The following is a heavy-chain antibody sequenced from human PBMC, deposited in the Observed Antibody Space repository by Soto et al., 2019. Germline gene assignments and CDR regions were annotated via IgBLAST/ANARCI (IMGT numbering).Heavy chain of an antibody. CDR3: AREPRPGSYVCDY. CDR1: GYTFTAYL. Sequence: ASVKVSCKPSGYTFTAYLMHWMRQAPGQGLEWMGWIDPNSGATTYAQKFQGRVTMTRDTSISTAYMELSRLRSDDTAVYFCAREPRPGSYVCDYWGQGTLVTVSS. J-gene: IGHJ4*02. D-gene: IGHD3-16*01. CDR2: IDPNSGAT. V-gene: IGHV1-2*02.